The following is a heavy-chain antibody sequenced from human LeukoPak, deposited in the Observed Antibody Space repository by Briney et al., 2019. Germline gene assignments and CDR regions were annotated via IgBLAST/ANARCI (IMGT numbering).Heavy chain of an antibody. V-gene: IGHV1-69*04. Sequence: GASVKVSCKASGGTFSSYAISWVRQAPGQGLEWMGRIIPILGIANYAQKFQGRVTITADKSTSTAYMELSSLRSEDTAVYYCASHNGVTVTTNQRGDYWGQGTLVTVSS. D-gene: IGHD4-17*01. J-gene: IGHJ4*02. CDR2: IIPILGIA. CDR3: ASHNGVTVTTNQRGDY. CDR1: GGTFSSYA.